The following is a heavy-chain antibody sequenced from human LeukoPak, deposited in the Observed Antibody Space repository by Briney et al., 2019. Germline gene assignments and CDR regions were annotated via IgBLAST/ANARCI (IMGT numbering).Heavy chain of an antibody. CDR1: GFTFSSYW. Sequence: GGSLRLSCAASGFTFSSYWMHWVRQAPGKGLVWVSHINSDGSSTSYADSVKGRFTISRDNAKNTLYLQMNSLRAEDTAVYYCARGSDYGDYANFGDYWGQGTLVTVSS. V-gene: IGHV3-74*01. J-gene: IGHJ4*02. CDR2: INSDGSST. CDR3: ARGSDYGDYANFGDY. D-gene: IGHD4-17*01.